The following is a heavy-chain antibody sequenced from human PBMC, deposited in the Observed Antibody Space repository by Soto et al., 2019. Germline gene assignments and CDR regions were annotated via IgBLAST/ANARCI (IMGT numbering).Heavy chain of an antibody. CDR1: GGTFSSYA. CDR2: IIPIFGTA. D-gene: IGHD6-6*01. CDR3: ARPAGSSSSHYYGMDV. Sequence: QVQLVQSGAEVKKPGSSVKVSCKASGGTFSSYAISWVRQAPGQGLEWMGGIIPIFGTANYAQKFQGRVTITADESTRTAYMELGSLRSEDTAVYYCARPAGSSSSHYYGMDVWGQGTTVTVSS. V-gene: IGHV1-69*01. J-gene: IGHJ6*02.